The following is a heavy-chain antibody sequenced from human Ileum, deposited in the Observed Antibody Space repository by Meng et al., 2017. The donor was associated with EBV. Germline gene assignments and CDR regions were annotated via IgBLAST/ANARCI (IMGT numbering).Heavy chain of an antibody. CDR3: ARGWDTAMDSG. CDR1: GCSVSISRYY. CDR2: IYYSRTT. Sequence: VQLQESAPGLVTPSDPLSLTCVFSGCSVSISRYYWSWIRQPPGKGLEWIGYIYYSRTTNYTPSLESRVTISVDTSKNQFSLKLRSVAASDTAVYYCARGWDTAMDSGWGQGTLVTVSS. D-gene: IGHD5-18*01. V-gene: IGHV4-61*01. J-gene: IGHJ4*02.